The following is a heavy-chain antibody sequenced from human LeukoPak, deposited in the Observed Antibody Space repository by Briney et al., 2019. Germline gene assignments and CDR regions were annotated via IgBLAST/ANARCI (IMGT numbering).Heavy chain of an antibody. CDR3: ARGVHYYGMDV. CDR2: IYYSGST. Sequence: SETLSLTCTVSGGSISSYYWSWIRQPPGKGLEWIGYIYYSGSTNYNPSLKSRVTISVDTSKNQFSLKLSSVTAADTAVYYCARGVHYYGMDVWGQGTTDTVSS. J-gene: IGHJ6*02. D-gene: IGHD1-1*01. CDR1: GGSISSYY. V-gene: IGHV4-59*01.